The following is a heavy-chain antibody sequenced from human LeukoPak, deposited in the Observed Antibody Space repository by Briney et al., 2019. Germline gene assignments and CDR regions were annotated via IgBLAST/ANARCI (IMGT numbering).Heavy chain of an antibody. CDR3: AKDDPTGRYL. V-gene: IGHV3-30*02. D-gene: IGHD1-26*01. Sequence: GGSLTLSCAASGFTFSSFGMHWVRQTPGKGLEWVTFIHNYETTEYYADSVKGRFTISRDNSKNTVYLQMNSLRVEDAAVYYCAKDDPTGRYLWGQGTLVTVSS. CDR2: IHNYETTE. J-gene: IGHJ4*02. CDR1: GFTFSSFG.